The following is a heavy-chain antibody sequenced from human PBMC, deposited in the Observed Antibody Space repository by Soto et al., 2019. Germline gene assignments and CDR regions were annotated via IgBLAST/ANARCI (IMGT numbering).Heavy chain of an antibody. CDR1: GFTFSSYS. Sequence: GGSLRLSCAASGFTFSSYSMNWVRQAPGKGLERVSSISSSSSYIYYADSVKGRFTISRDNAKNSLYLQMNSLRAEDTAVYYCARDPPNSIVVVTATSDYWGQGTLVTVSS. J-gene: IGHJ4*02. CDR2: ISSSSSYI. D-gene: IGHD2-21*02. CDR3: ARDPPNSIVVVTATSDY. V-gene: IGHV3-21*01.